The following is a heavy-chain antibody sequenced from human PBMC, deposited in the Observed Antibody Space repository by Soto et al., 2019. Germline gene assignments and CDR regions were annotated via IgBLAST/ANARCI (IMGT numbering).Heavy chain of an antibody. J-gene: IGHJ4*02. D-gene: IGHD6-13*01. V-gene: IGHV1-69*12. CDR3: ARPAGSSWYYFAC. CDR1: GGAFSSSA. CDR2: IIPMFGTA. Sequence: QVQLVQSGADVKKPGSSVKVSCEASGGAFSSSAINWVRQAPGQGLEWMGGIIPMFGTANSAQKFQGRVTITADESTRTAYMELSSLRSEDTAVYYCARPAGSSWYYFACWGQGTLVTVSS.